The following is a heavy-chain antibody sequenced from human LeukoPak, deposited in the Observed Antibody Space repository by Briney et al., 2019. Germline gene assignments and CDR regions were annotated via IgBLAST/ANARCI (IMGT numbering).Heavy chain of an antibody. CDR1: GYTFTGYY. CDR2: INPNSGGT. D-gene: IGHD2-2*01. CDR3: ATDRLGVVVPAAAFDY. J-gene: IGHJ4*02. V-gene: IGHV1-2*02. Sequence: AASVKVSCKASGYTFTGYYMHWVRQAPGQGLEWMGWINPNSGGTNYAQKFQGRVTMTRDTSISTAYMELSRPRSDDTAVYYCATDRLGVVVPAAAFDYWGQGTLVTVSS.